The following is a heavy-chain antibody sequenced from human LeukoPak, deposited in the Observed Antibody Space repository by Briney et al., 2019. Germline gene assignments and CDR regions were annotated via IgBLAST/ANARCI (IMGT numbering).Heavy chain of an antibody. Sequence: PGGSLRLSCAASGFIFSSYAMSWVRQAPGKGLEWVSAISGSGGSTYYADSVKGRFTISRDNSKNTLYLQMNSLRAEDTAVYYCAKDYHGSWELLMHDAFDIWGQGTMVTVSS. CDR3: AKDYHGSWELLMHDAFDI. V-gene: IGHV3-23*01. J-gene: IGHJ3*02. CDR1: GFIFSSYA. CDR2: ISGSGGST. D-gene: IGHD1-26*01.